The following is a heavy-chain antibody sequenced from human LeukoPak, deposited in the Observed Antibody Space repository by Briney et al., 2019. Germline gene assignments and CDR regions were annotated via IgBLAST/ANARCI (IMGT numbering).Heavy chain of an antibody. J-gene: IGHJ1*01. CDR1: GFTLSRNY. CDR2: ISGSGGST. D-gene: IGHD1-14*01. Sequence: QSGGSLRLSCAASGFTLSRNYMSWVRQAPGKGLEWVSAISGSGGSTYYADSVKGRFTISRDNSKNTLYLQMNSLSAEDTAVYYCAKAGPAEYFQHWGQGTLVTVSS. CDR3: AKAGPAEYFQH. V-gene: IGHV3-23*01.